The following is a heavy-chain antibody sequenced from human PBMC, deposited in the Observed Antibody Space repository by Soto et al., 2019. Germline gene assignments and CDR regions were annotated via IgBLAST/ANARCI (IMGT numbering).Heavy chain of an antibody. CDR1: GFTFSSYW. CDR2: INSDGSST. J-gene: IGHJ4*02. CDR3: ARGPGIGTYYFDY. D-gene: IGHD1-26*01. Sequence: GESLKISCAASGFTFSSYWMHWVRQAPGKGLVWVSRINSDGSSTSYADSVKGRFTISRDNAKNTLYLQMNSLRAEDTAVYYCARGPGIGTYYFDYWGQGTLVTVSS. V-gene: IGHV3-74*01.